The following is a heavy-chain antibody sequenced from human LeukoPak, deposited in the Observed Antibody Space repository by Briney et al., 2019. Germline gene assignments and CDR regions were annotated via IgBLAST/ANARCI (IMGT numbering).Heavy chain of an antibody. V-gene: IGHV1-69*06. CDR1: EGTFSSYA. Sequence: SVKASCKASEGTFSSYAISWVRQAPGHRREWLGGIIPIFVTAKYAQKFQGRVTITADKPTSTAYMQLSSMRSEDTAVYYCARSLSRVVVVVAATAYYYYGMDVWGKGTTGTASS. D-gene: IGHD2-15*01. J-gene: IGHJ6*04. CDR3: ARSLSRVVVVVAATAYYYYGMDV. CDR2: IIPIFVTA.